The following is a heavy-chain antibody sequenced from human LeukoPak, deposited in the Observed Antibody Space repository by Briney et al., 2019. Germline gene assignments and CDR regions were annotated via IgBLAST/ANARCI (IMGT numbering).Heavy chain of an antibody. Sequence: PSETLSLTCTVSGGSISSGSYYWSWIRQPAGKGLEWIGRIYTSGGTNYNPSLKSRVTISVDTSKNQFSLKLSSVTAADTAVYYCARAEVTSEYFQHWGQGTLVTVSS. CDR1: GGSISSGSYY. D-gene: IGHD2-21*02. V-gene: IGHV4-61*02. CDR2: IYTSGGT. CDR3: ARAEVTSEYFQH. J-gene: IGHJ1*01.